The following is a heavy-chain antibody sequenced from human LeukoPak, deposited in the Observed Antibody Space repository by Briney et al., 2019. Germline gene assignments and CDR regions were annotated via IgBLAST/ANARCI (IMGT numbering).Heavy chain of an antibody. V-gene: IGHV5-51*01. D-gene: IGHD2-8*01. J-gene: IGHJ6*03. Sequence: GASVKVSCKASGYTFTGYYMHWVRQAPGQGLEWMGSIYPGDSDTRYSPSFQGQVTISVDKSISIAYLQWSSLKASDTAMYYCARLRNGLRYMDVWGKGTTVTVSS. CDR3: ARLRNGLRYMDV. CDR2: IYPGDSDT. CDR1: GYTFTGYY.